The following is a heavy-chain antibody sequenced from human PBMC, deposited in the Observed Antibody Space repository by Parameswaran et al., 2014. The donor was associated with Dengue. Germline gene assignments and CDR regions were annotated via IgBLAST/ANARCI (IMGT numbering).Heavy chain of an antibody. D-gene: IGHD2-15*01. CDR3: ARGQYCSGGSCYSDGHHFDY. V-gene: IGHV4-39*07. CDR2: IYYSGST. J-gene: IGHJ4*02. Sequence: WIRQPPGKGLEWIGSIYYSGSTYYNPSLKSRVAISVDTSKNQFSLKLSSVTAADTAVYYCARGQYCSGGSCYSDGHHFDYWGQGTLVTVSS.